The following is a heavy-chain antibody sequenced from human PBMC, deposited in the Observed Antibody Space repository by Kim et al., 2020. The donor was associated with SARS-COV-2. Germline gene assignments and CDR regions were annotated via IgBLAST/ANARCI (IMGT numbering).Heavy chain of an antibody. V-gene: IGHV3-30*04. CDR2: ISYDGSNK. CDR3: AREVNDSSGYWFDY. D-gene: IGHD3-22*01. J-gene: IGHJ4*02. CDR1: GFTFSSYA. Sequence: GGSLRLSCAASGFTFSSYAMHWVRQAPGKGLEWVAVISYDGSNKYYADSVKGRFTISRDNSKNTLYLQMNSLRAEDTAVYYCAREVNDSSGYWFDYWGQGTLVTVSS.